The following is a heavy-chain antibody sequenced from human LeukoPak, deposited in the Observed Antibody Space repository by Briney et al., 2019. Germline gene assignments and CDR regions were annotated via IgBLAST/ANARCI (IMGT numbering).Heavy chain of an antibody. J-gene: IGHJ4*02. V-gene: IGHV3-7*04. CDR1: GFTFSRYW. CDR2: IKQDESEK. Sequence: PGGSLRLSCAASGFTFSRYWLSWVRQAPGKGLEWVSNIKQDESEKFYADSVKGRFTISRDNAENSLYLQLNSLRGDDTAVYYCVRGGVSGTFDYWGQGILVTVSS. CDR3: VRGGVSGTFDY. D-gene: IGHD2-8*01.